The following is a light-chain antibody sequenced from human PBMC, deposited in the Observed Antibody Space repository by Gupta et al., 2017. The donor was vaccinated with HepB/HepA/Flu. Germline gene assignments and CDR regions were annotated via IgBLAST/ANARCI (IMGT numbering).Light chain of an antibody. CDR1: SNNVGNQG. V-gene: IGLV10-54*04. J-gene: IGLJ3*02. CDR2: KNK. Sequence: QAGLTQPPSVSEGLGPTATLTCTGNSNNVGNQGAAWLQQHQGHPPKLLSYKNKNRPSGISERFSASRSGNTASLTITGLQPEDEADYYCSAWDNSLTARVFGGGTKLTVL. CDR3: SAWDNSLTARV.